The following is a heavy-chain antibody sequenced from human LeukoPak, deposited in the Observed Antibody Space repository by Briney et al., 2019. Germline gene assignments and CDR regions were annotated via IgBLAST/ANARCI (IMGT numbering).Heavy chain of an antibody. CDR1: GFTFSSYS. Sequence: GGSLRLSCAASGFTFSSYSMNWVRQAPGKGLEWVSSISSSSSYIYYADSVKGRFTISRDNAKNSLYLQMNSLRAEDTAVYYCARGRSWVYYFDYWGQGTLVTVSS. J-gene: IGHJ4*02. V-gene: IGHV3-21*01. D-gene: IGHD2-8*01. CDR3: ARGRSWVYYFDY. CDR2: ISSSSSYI.